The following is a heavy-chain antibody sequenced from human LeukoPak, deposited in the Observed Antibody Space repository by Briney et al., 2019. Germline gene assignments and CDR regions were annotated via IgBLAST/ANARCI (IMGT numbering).Heavy chain of an antibody. CDR2: LYYSGST. CDR1: GGSISSYY. Sequence: TSETLSLTCTVAGGSISSYYWGWIRQPPRKGLEWIGYLYYSGSTNYNPSLKSRVTISVDTSKNQFSLKLSSVTAADTAVCYCASGASGIAVAGVSYFQHWGQGTLVTVSS. V-gene: IGHV4-59*01. J-gene: IGHJ1*01. CDR3: ASGASGIAVAGVSYFQH. D-gene: IGHD6-19*01.